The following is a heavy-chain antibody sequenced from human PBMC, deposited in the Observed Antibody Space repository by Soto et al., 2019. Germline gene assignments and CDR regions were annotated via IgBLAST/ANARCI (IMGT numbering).Heavy chain of an antibody. Sequence: GGSLRLSFAASGFTFSSYVMTWVRQAPGKGLEWVSGISGSGGNTHYADSVKGRFIISRDDSKNSLYLQMNSLKTEDTAVYFCARLMGTSFDLWGQGTLVTVSS. CDR1: GFTFSSYV. CDR3: ARLMGTSFDL. J-gene: IGHJ4*02. V-gene: IGHV3-23*01. CDR2: ISGSGGNT. D-gene: IGHD2-8*01.